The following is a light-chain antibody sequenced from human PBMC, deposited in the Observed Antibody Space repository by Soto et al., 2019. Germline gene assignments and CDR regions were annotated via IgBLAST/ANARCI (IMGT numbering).Light chain of an antibody. CDR2: GAS. V-gene: IGKV3-20*01. J-gene: IGKJ5*01. CDR1: QNIRSS. CDR3: QQFSSSPIT. Sequence: EVVMTQSPASLSASPGERVTLSCRASQNIRSSLAWYQQRPGQAPRLLTHGASSRATGIPDRFSGSGSGTDFTLTISRLEPEDFAVYYCQQFSSSPITFGQGTRLEIK.